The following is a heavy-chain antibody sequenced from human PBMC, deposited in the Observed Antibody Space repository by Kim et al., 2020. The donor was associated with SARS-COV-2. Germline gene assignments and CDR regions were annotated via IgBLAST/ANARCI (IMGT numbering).Heavy chain of an antibody. J-gene: IGHJ4*02. D-gene: IGHD3-9*01. CDR2: IYSSGST. Sequence: SETLSLTCTVSGGSISSYYWSWIRQPPGKGLEWIGYIYSSGSTNNNPSLKSRVTISVDTSKNQFSLKLSSVTAADTAVYYCARTSYDLLTGYYTHFDYWGQGTLVTVSS. CDR3: ARTSYDLLTGYYTHFDY. CDR1: GGSISSYY. V-gene: IGHV4-59*13.